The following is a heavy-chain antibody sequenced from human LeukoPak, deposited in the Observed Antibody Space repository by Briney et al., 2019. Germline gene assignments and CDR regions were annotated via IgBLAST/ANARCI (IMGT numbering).Heavy chain of an antibody. J-gene: IGHJ4*02. D-gene: IGHD3-22*01. CDR3: ARDTGAWVGEIDSSGYYYLDY. Sequence: SVKVSSKASGGTFSSYAISWVRQAPGQRLEWMGGNIPIFGTANSAQTLQGRVTITAAGSTSTAYMGLSSLRSEDTAVYYCARDTGAWVGEIDSSGYYYLDYWGQGTLVTVPS. CDR1: GGTFSSYA. CDR2: NIPIFGTA. V-gene: IGHV1-69*13.